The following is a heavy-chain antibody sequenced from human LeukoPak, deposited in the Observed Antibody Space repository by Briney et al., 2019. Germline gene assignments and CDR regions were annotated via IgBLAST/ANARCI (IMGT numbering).Heavy chain of an antibody. V-gene: IGHV3-7*01. J-gene: IGHJ6*02. D-gene: IGHD2/OR15-2a*01. CDR3: ARGRFFYGWGIDV. CDR2: IKGDETEK. CDR1: GFTFSDFG. Sequence: GGSLRLSCAASGFTFSDFGMNWVRQAPGKGLEWVAFIKGDETEKHYVDSLKGRFTISRDNAENSLSLQMNSLTVEGTAVYFCARGRFFYGWGIDVWGQGTTVIVSS.